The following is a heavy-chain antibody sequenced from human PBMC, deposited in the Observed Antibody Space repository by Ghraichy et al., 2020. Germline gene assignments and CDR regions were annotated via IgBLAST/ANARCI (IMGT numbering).Heavy chain of an antibody. CDR3: ASPNRGQWLGQNRYYYYGMDV. Sequence: SQTLSLTCAVYGGSFSGYYWSWIRQPPGKGLEWIGEINHSGSTNYNPSLKSRVTISVDTSKNQFSLKLSSVTAADTAVYYYASPNRGQWLGQNRYYYYGMDVWGQGTTVTVSS. CDR2: INHSGST. D-gene: IGHD6-19*01. CDR1: GGSFSGYY. V-gene: IGHV4-34*01. J-gene: IGHJ6*02.